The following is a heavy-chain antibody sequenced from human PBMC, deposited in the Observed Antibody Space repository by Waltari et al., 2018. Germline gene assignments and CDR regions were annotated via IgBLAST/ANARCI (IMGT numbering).Heavy chain of an antibody. V-gene: IGHV4-34*01. CDR1: GASFSGLY. CDR3: ARAPFGGYDYIGGTYRYFYYYMDV. D-gene: IGHD3-16*02. J-gene: IGHJ6*03. CDR2: IYHDGST. Sequence: QVRLQQWGTGLLKPSETLSLTCAVYGASFSGLYWSWIRQPPGKGLEWIGEIYHDGSTNYNPSLKSRVTMSVDTSKNQFSLNLSSVTAADTAVYYCARAPFGGYDYIGGTYRYFYYYMDVWGKGTTVTVSS.